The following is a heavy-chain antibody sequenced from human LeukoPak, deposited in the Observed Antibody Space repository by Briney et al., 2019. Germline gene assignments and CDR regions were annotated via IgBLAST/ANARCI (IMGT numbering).Heavy chain of an antibody. D-gene: IGHD5-12*01. V-gene: IGHV1-2*02. CDR1: GYTFTSYY. CDR3: ARDHVGYSGYDLSY. Sequence: ASVKVSCKASGYTFTSYYMHWVRQAPGQGLEWMGWINPNSGGTNYAQKFQGRVTMTRDTSISTAYMELSRLRSDDTAVYYCARDHVGYSGYDLSYWGQGTLVTVSS. J-gene: IGHJ4*02. CDR2: INPNSGGT.